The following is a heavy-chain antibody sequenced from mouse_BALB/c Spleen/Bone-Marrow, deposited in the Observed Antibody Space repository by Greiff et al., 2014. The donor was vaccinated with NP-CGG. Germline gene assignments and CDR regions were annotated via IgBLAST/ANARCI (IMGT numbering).Heavy chain of an antibody. Sequence: VQLQQPGPELVKPGASMKTSCKASGYSFTDYTMNWVKQSHGKNLEWIGLINPYNGGTDYSQKFKGKATLTVDKSSSTAYMELLSLTSEDSAVYYCARGATMITTGDAMDYWGQGTSVTVSS. D-gene: IGHD2-4*01. CDR1: GYSFTDYT. V-gene: IGHV1-18*01. J-gene: IGHJ4*01. CDR3: ARGATMITTGDAMDY. CDR2: INPYNGGT.